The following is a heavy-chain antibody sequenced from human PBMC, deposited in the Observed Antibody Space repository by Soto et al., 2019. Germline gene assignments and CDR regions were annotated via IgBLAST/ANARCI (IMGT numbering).Heavy chain of an antibody. Sequence: EVQLLESGGGLVQPGGSLRLSCAASGFTFSSYAMSWVRQAPGKGLEWVSAISGSGGSTYYADSVKGRFTISRDNSKNTLYLQMNSLRAEDTAVYYCAKGLPLSCSGGSCYGDYWGQGTLVTVSS. V-gene: IGHV3-23*01. CDR2: ISGSGGST. J-gene: IGHJ4*02. D-gene: IGHD2-15*01. CDR1: GFTFSSYA. CDR3: AKGLPLSCSGGSCYGDY.